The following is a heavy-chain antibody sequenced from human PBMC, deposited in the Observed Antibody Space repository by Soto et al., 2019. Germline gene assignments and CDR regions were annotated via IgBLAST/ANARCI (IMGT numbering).Heavy chain of an antibody. CDR1: GFTFSSYA. Sequence: QPGGSLRLSCSASGFTFSSYAMHWVRQAPGKGLEYVSAISSNGGSTYYADSVKGRFTISRDNSKNTLYLQMSSLRAEDTAVYYCVKGGGSGGIPRYFDYWGQGTLVTVSS. V-gene: IGHV3-64D*06. J-gene: IGHJ4*02. CDR2: ISSNGGST. D-gene: IGHD2-15*01. CDR3: VKGGGSGGIPRYFDY.